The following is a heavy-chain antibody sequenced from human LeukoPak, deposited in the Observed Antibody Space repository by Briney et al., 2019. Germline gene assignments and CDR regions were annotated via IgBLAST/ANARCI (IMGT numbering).Heavy chain of an antibody. V-gene: IGHV3-7*01. CDR1: GSTFRFFW. D-gene: IGHD1-26*01. Sequence: GGSLRLSCAAPGSTFRFFWLSWVGQAQGKGLEWVANINQDGSAEYYVDSVKGRFIMSRDNTNNALYLQMNSLRDEDTAMYYCARAGDVGATDYWGRGTLVTVSS. CDR2: INQDGSAE. CDR3: ARAGDVGATDY. J-gene: IGHJ4*02.